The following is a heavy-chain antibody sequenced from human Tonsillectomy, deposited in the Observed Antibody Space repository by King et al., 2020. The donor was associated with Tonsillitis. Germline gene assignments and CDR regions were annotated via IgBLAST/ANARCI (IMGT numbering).Heavy chain of an antibody. CDR2: IKQDGSEK. Sequence: VQLVESGGGLVQPGGSLRLSCAASGFTFSRYWMSWVRQAPGKGLEWVANIKQDGSEKYYVDSVKGRFTISRDNAKNSLYLQMNSLRAEDTAVYYCASQGDVVVAATAPLYYYGMDVWGQGTTVTVSS. D-gene: IGHD2-15*01. J-gene: IGHJ6*02. CDR1: GFTFSRYW. CDR3: ASQGDVVVAATAPLYYYGMDV. V-gene: IGHV3-7*01.